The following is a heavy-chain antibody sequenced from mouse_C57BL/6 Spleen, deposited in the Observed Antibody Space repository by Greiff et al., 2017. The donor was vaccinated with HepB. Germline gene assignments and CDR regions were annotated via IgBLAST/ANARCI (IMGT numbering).Heavy chain of an antibody. D-gene: IGHD1-1*02. V-gene: IGHV1-18*01. CDR3: ARAGNYSWFAC. CDR1: GYTFTDYN. CDR2: INPNNGGT. J-gene: IGHJ3*01. Sequence: VQLQQPGPELVKPGASVKIPCKASGYTFTDYNMDWVKQSHGKSLEWIGDINPNNGGTIYNQKFKGKATLTVDKSSSTAYMELRSLTSEDTAVYYWARAGNYSWFACWGRGTPVTVSS.